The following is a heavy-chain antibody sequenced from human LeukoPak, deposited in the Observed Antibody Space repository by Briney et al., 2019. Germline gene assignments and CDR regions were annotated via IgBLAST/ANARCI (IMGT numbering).Heavy chain of an antibody. Sequence: SVRVSCTASGYTSRDYSMHWVRHAPRQGLEWMGRINSNSGDTMYAQNFQGRVTRTRDTSINTAYMELSGLTSDDTAVYYCARGGSGSGYLYYFDYWGQGTLVSVSS. CDR1: GYTSRDYS. CDR2: INSNSGDT. CDR3: ARGGSGSGYLYYFDY. D-gene: IGHD3-10*01. V-gene: IGHV1-2*06. J-gene: IGHJ4*02.